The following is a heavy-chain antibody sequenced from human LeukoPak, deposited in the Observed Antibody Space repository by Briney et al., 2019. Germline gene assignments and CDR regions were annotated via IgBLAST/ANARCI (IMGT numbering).Heavy chain of an antibody. Sequence: ASVKVSCKASGYTFTSYGISWVRQAPGQGLEWMGWISAYNGNTNYAQKLQGRVTMTTDTSTSTAYMELRSLRSDDTAVYYCARDSSSGSYYGYLQHWGQGTLVTVSS. D-gene: IGHD1-26*01. V-gene: IGHV1-18*01. CDR1: GYTFTSYG. CDR2: ISAYNGNT. CDR3: ARDSSSGSYYGYLQH. J-gene: IGHJ1*01.